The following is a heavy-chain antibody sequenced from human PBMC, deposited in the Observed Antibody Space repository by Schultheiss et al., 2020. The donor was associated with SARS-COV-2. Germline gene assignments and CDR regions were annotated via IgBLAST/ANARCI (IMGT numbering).Heavy chain of an antibody. CDR3: ARDPGIQLWDYFDY. D-gene: IGHD5-18*01. V-gene: IGHV3-64*04. Sequence: GGSLRLSCSASGFTFSSYAMHWVRQAPGKGLEYVSAISSNGGSTYYADSVKGRFTISRDNSKNTLYLQMNSLRAEDTAVYYCARDPGIQLWDYFDYWGQGTLVTVSS. J-gene: IGHJ4*02. CDR2: ISSNGGST. CDR1: GFTFSSYA.